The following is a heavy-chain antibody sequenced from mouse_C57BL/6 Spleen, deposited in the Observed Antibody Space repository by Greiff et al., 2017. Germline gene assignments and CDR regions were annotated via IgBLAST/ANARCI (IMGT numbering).Heavy chain of an antibody. V-gene: IGHV5-9-1*02. CDR3: TRDRLGRRGFDV. J-gene: IGHJ1*03. D-gene: IGHD4-1*01. CDR1: GFTFSSYA. CDR2: ISSGGDYI. Sequence: EVQGVESGEGLVKPGGSLKLSCAASGFTFSSYAMSWVRQTPEKRLEWVAYISSGGDYIYYADTVKGRFTISRDNARNTLYLQMSSLKSEDTAMYYCTRDRLGRRGFDVWGTGTTVTVSS.